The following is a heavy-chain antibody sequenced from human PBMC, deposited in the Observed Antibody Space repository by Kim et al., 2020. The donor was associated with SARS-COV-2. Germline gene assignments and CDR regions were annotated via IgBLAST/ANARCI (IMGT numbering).Heavy chain of an antibody. Sequence: GGSLRLSCAPSGFTFRNFAMNWVRQAPGKGLEWVSGIRGSGTSTYYADSVKGRFTISRDNSKNKLFLQMNSLRAEDTAVYFCVKEVSSSFDYWGQGTLVTVSS. J-gene: IGHJ4*02. D-gene: IGHD6-13*01. CDR2: IRGSGTST. CDR1: GFTFRNFA. V-gene: IGHV3-23*01. CDR3: VKEVSSSFDY.